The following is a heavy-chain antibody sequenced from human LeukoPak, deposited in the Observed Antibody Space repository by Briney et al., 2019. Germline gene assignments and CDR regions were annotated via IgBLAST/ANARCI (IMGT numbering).Heavy chain of an antibody. D-gene: IGHD6-19*01. J-gene: IGHJ4*02. Sequence: GASVKVSCKASGYTFTAYYMHWVRQAPGQGLEWMGWINPNSGGTNYAQKFQGRVTMTRDTSISTAYMELSRLRSDDTAVYYCAREGEAGIAVAAPGDYWGQGTLVTVSS. CDR2: INPNSGGT. CDR3: AREGEAGIAVAAPGDY. V-gene: IGHV1-2*02. CDR1: GYTFTAYY.